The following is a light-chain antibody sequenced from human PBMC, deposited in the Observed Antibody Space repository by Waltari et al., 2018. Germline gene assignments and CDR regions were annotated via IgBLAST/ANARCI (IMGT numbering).Light chain of an antibody. V-gene: IGKV3-15*01. CDR3: RQYNNWPPVT. CDR2: DAS. J-gene: IGKJ4*01. CDR1: QSVSSR. Sequence: SPGERATLSCRASQSVSSRLAWYQQKPGQAPRLLIYDASTRATGIPARFSGSGSGTEFTLTISSLQSEDFAVYYCRQYNNWPPVTFGGGTKVETK.